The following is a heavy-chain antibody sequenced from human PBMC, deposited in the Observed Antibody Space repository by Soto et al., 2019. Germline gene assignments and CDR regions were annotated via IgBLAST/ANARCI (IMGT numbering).Heavy chain of an antibody. CDR1: DFTVTDRF. D-gene: IGHD2-15*01. CDR3: ESAPPRNSLYFY. Sequence: GGSLRLSCAASDFTVTDRFLTWVRQAPGKGLEWVSVITSYDSTYYADSVRGRFTISRDNSKNSYFLQMNSLRAEETAVYYCESAPPRNSLYFYWGQGTLVTVSS. CDR2: ITSYDST. V-gene: IGHV3-53*01. J-gene: IGHJ4*02.